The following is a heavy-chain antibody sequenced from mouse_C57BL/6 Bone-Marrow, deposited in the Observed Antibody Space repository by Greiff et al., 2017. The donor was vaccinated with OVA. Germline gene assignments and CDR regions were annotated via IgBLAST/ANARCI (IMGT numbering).Heavy chain of an antibody. CDR3: ARDGGNYFDY. J-gene: IGHJ2*01. V-gene: IGHV5-4*01. CDR1: GFTFSSYA. D-gene: IGHD1-1*02. CDR2: ISDGGSYT. Sequence: EVQLVESGGGLVKPGGSLKLSCAASGFTFSSYAMSWVRQTPEKRLEWVATISDGGSYTYYPDNVKGRFTISRDNAKNKLYLQMSHLKSEDTAMYYCARDGGNYFDYWGQGTTLTVSS.